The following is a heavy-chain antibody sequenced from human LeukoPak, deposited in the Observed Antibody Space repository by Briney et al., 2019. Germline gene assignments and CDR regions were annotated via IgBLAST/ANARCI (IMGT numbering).Heavy chain of an antibody. J-gene: IGHJ6*03. CDR3: AKGTAAAQRPYYMDV. CDR1: GFTFSSYA. D-gene: IGHD6-13*01. CDR2: ISGSGGST. V-gene: IGHV3-23*01. Sequence: PGGSLRLSCAASGFTFSSYAMSWVRQAPGKGLEWVSAISGSGGSTYYADSVKGRFTISRDNSKNTLYLQMNSLRAEDTAVYYCAKGTAAAQRPYYMDVWGKGTTVTVSS.